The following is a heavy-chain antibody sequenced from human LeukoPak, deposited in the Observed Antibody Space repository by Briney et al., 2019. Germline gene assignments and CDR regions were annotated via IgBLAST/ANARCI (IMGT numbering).Heavy chain of an antibody. CDR1: GDSISSRSYY. D-gene: IGHD1-26*01. J-gene: IGHJ4*02. CDR2: IYYSGST. Sequence: SETLSLTCSVSGDSISSRSYYWGWIRQPPGKGLKWIGSIYYSGSTYYNPSLKSRVTISVDTSKNQFSLKLNSVTATDTAVYYCARALVGATPLDYWGQGTLVTVSS. CDR3: ARALVGATPLDY. V-gene: IGHV4-39*01.